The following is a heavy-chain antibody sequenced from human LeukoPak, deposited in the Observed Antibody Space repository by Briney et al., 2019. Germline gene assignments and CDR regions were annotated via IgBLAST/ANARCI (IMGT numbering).Heavy chain of an antibody. J-gene: IGHJ4*02. Sequence: SETLSLTCTVSGGSISGYFWSWLRQPPGKELEWIGYIYYSGTTSYNPSLKSRVTISVDTSKNQFSLKLSSVTAADTAVYYCAREEYNYGNFDYWGQGTLVTVSS. CDR1: GGSISGYF. CDR3: AREEYNYGNFDY. V-gene: IGHV4-59*01. CDR2: IYYSGTT. D-gene: IGHD5-18*01.